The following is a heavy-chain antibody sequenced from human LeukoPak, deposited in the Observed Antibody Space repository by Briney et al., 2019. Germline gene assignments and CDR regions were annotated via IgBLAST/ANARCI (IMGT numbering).Heavy chain of an antibody. CDR3: ASPGGSSGFLDAFDV. J-gene: IGHJ3*01. CDR1: GGSFSGYY. D-gene: IGHD3-22*01. Sequence: SETLSLTCAVYGGSFSGYYRSWIRQPPGKGLEWIGEINHSGSTNYNPSLKSRVTISVDTSKNQFSLKLSSVTAADTAVYYCASPGGSSGFLDAFDVWGQGTMVTVSS. CDR2: INHSGST. V-gene: IGHV4-34*01.